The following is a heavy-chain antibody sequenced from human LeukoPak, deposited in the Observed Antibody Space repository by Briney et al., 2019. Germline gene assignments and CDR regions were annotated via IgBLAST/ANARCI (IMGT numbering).Heavy chain of an antibody. V-gene: IGHV1-46*01. CDR3: ARARGDRYSGYDSPTDGYYYYMDV. J-gene: IGHJ6*03. CDR2: INPSGGST. D-gene: IGHD5-12*01. Sequence: GASVKVSCKASGYTFTSYYMHWVRQAPGQGLEWMGIINPSGGSTSYAQKFQGRVTMTRDMSTSTVYMELSSLRSEDTAVYYCARARGDRYSGYDSPTDGYYYYMDVWGKGTTVTVSS. CDR1: GYTFTSYY.